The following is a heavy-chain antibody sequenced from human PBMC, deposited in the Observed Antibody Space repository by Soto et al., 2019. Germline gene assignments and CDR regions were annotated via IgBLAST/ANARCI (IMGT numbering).Heavy chain of an antibody. D-gene: IGHD3-22*01. CDR2: IYHSGST. CDR1: GGSISSGDYY. J-gene: IGHJ4*02. Sequence: SETLSLTCTVSGGSISSGDYYWSWIRQPPGKGLEWIGNIYHSGSTYYNPSLKSRVTISIDTSKNQFSLKLSSVTAADTAVYYCARVSSGYYYHFDYWGQGTLVTVSS. V-gene: IGHV4-30-4*01. CDR3: ARVSSGYYYHFDY.